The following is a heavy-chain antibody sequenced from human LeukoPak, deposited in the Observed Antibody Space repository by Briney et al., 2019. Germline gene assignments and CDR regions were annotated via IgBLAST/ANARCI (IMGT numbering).Heavy chain of an antibody. Sequence: SETLSLTCAVSGYSISSGYRWGWIRQPPGKGLEWIGSIYHGGKTYHNPSLKSRVTISVDTSMNQFSLKLSSVTAADTAVYYCARTRYCSGATCYSPELFESWGQGTLVTVSS. CDR2: IYHGGKT. D-gene: IGHD2-15*01. V-gene: IGHV4-38-2*01. CDR1: GYSISSGYR. J-gene: IGHJ4*02. CDR3: ARTRYCSGATCYSPELFES.